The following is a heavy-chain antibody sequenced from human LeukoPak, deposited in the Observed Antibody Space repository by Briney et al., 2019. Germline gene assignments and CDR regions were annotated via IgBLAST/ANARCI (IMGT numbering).Heavy chain of an antibody. J-gene: IGHJ5*02. CDR3: ARDGYSSGWYWFDP. D-gene: IGHD6-19*01. CDR2: ISTYSGNT. CDR1: GYSFSTYG. V-gene: IGHV1-18*01. Sequence: ASVKVSCKASGYSFSTYGIIWVRQAPGQGLEWMGWISTYSGNTNYAQRLQGRVTMTIDTSTSTAYMELRSLRSDDTAVYYCARDGYSSGWYWFDPWGQGTLVTVSS.